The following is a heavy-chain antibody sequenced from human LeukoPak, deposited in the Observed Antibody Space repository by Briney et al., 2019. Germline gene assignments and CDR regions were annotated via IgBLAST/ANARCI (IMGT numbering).Heavy chain of an antibody. J-gene: IGHJ5*02. CDR1: GGSISSGGYY. CDR2: IYYSGST. D-gene: IGHD6-13*01. V-gene: IGHV4-31*03. CDR3: ARAASRYSSSWYWFDP. Sequence: PSQTLSLTCTVSGGSISSGGYYWSWIRQHPGKGLEWIGYIYYSGSTYYNPSLKSRVTISVDTSKNQFSLKLSSVPAADTAVYYCARAASRYSSSWYWFDPWGQGTLVTVSS.